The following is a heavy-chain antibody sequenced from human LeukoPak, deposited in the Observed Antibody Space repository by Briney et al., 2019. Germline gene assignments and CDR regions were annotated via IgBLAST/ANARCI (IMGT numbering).Heavy chain of an antibody. CDR2: ISYDGSNK. CDR1: GFTLSSYG. V-gene: IGHV3-30*03. CDR3: ASKGCTGGNCKHYFDY. D-gene: IGHD2-8*02. Sequence: GGSLRLSCAASGFTLSSYGMHWVRQAPGKGLEWVAVISYDGSNKYYADSVKGRFTISRDNAKNSLYLQMNSLRAEDTAVYYCASKGCTGGNCKHYFDYWGQGTLVTVAS. J-gene: IGHJ4*02.